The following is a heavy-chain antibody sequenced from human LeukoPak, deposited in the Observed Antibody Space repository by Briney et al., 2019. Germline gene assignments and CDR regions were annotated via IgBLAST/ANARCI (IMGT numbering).Heavy chain of an antibody. CDR3: ATVTHYYDSSGYYFHRPIDY. D-gene: IGHD3-22*01. V-gene: IGHV1-24*01. Sequence: ASVKVSCKVSGYTLTELSMHWVRQGPGKGLEWLGGFDPEDGETIYAQKFQGRVTMTEDTSTDTAYMELGSLRSEDTAVYYCATVTHYYDSSGYYFHRPIDYWGQGTLVIVSS. CDR2: FDPEDGET. J-gene: IGHJ4*02. CDR1: GYTLTELS.